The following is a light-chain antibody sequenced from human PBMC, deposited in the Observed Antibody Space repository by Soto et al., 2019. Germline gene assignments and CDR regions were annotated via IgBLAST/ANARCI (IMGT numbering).Light chain of an antibody. CDR3: SSHTSRSTYV. Sequence: QSALTQPASVSGSPGQSITISCTGTSSDVGGYDYVSWYQHHPGKAPKLMIYEVSNRPSGVSNRFSGSKSGNTASLTISGLQAEDEADYYCSSHTSRSTYVFGSGTKVTVL. CDR2: EVS. J-gene: IGLJ1*01. V-gene: IGLV2-14*01. CDR1: SSDVGGYDY.